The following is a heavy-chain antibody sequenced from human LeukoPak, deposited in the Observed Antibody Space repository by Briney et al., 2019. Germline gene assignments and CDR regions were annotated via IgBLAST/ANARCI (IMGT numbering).Heavy chain of an antibody. J-gene: IGHJ4*02. CDR1: GGSISSSSYY. D-gene: IGHD6-19*01. CDR2: IYYSGST. Sequence: SETLSLTCTVSGGSISSSSYYWGWIRQPPGKGLEWILSIYYSGSTYYNPSLKSRVTISVDTSKNQFSLKLSSVTAADTTVYYCARRPLYSSGSDYWGQGTLVTVSS. CDR3: ARRPLYSSGSDY. V-gene: IGHV4-39*01.